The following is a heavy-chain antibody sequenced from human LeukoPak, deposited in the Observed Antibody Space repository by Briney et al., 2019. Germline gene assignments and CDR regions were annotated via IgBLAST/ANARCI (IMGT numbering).Heavy chain of an antibody. CDR1: GYTFTSYA. CDR3: AREYSGYDYYFDY. V-gene: IGHV1-3*01. D-gene: IGHD5-12*01. Sequence: GASVKVSCKASGYTFTSYAMHWVRQAPGQRLEWMGWINAGSGNTKYSQKFQGRVTITRDTSASTAYMELSSLRSEDTAVYYCAREYSGYDYYFDYWGQGTLVTVSS. J-gene: IGHJ4*02. CDR2: INAGSGNT.